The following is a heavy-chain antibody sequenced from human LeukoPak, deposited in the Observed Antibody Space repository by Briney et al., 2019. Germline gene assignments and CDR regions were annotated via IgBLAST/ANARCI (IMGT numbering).Heavy chain of an antibody. J-gene: IGHJ4*02. D-gene: IGHD3-22*01. Sequence: GESLKISCKGSGYSFTSYWIGWVRQMPGKGLEWMGIIYPGDSDTRYGPSFQGQVTISADKSISTAYLQWSSLKASDTAMYYCARHADDSSGYYYVDYWGQGTLVTVSS. CDR2: IYPGDSDT. CDR3: ARHADDSSGYYYVDY. V-gene: IGHV5-51*01. CDR1: GYSFTSYW.